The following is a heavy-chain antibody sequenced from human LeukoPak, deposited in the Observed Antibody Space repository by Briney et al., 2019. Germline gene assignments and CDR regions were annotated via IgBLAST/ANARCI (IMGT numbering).Heavy chain of an antibody. Sequence: PSETLSLTCTVSGGSISSSSYYWGWIRQPPGKGLEWIGSTYYSGSTYYNPSLKSRVTISVDTSKNQFSLKLSSVTAADTAVYYCARAAAGSVYWGQGTLVTVSS. J-gene: IGHJ4*02. CDR2: TYYSGST. CDR1: GGSISSSSYY. CDR3: ARAAAGSVY. D-gene: IGHD6-13*01. V-gene: IGHV4-39*01.